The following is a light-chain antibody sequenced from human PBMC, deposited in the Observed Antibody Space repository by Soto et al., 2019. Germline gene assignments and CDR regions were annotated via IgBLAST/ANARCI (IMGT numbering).Light chain of an antibody. Sequence: QSALTQPASVSGSPGQSISISCIGTSSDVGAFNYVSWYRHHPGKAPQLIIYDVTSRPSGVSNRFSASKSGNTASLTISGLRAEDEADYYCSSYTTRNTEVFGTGTKVTVL. CDR3: SSYTTRNTEV. J-gene: IGLJ1*01. V-gene: IGLV2-14*03. CDR1: SSDVGAFNY. CDR2: DVT.